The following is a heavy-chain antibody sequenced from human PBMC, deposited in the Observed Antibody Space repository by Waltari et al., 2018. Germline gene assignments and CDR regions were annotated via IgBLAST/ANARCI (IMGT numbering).Heavy chain of an antibody. V-gene: IGHV3-9*01. CDR3: ARDKGGERRLRSDYFYAMDV. D-gene: IGHD4-17*01. CDR2: MGWNGGSI. Sequence: EPQLVESGGGLAQPGGSLQLSCSASGFIFDNYAMHWVRQAPGKGVGGVVGMGWNGGSIGYADSVKGLVTISRDKAKNSLYLQITGLSSEDTALYYCARDKGGERRLRSDYFYAMDVWGQGTAVIVSS. CDR1: GFIFDNYA. J-gene: IGHJ6*02.